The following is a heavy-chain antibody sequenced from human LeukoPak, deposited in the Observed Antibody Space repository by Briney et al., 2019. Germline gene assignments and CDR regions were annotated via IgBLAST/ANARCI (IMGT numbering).Heavy chain of an antibody. CDR1: GFTFSSYA. Sequence: GGSLRLSCAASGFTFSSYAMHWVRQPPGKGLEYVSAISSNGGSTYYANSVKGRFTISRDNSKNTLYLQMGSLRAEDMAVYYCARDWAAADYWGQGTLVTVSS. J-gene: IGHJ4*02. D-gene: IGHD3-16*01. CDR2: ISSNGGST. CDR3: ARDWAAADY. V-gene: IGHV3-64*01.